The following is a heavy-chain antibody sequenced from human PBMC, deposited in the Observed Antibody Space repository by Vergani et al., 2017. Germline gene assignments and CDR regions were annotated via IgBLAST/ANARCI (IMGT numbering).Heavy chain of an antibody. D-gene: IGHD1-26*01. Sequence: QVQLVQSGAEVKKPGSSVKVSCKASGGTFSSYAISWVRQAPGQGLEWMGGIIPIFGTANYAQKFQGRVTITADESTSTAYMELSSLRSEDAAVYYCASLIVGGHPVPIVDYWGQGTLVTVSS. CDR2: IIPIFGTA. J-gene: IGHJ4*02. V-gene: IGHV1-69*01. CDR1: GGTFSSYA. CDR3: ASLIVGGHPVPIVDY.